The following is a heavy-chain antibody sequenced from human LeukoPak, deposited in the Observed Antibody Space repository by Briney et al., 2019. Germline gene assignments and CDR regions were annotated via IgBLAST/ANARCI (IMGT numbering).Heavy chain of an antibody. J-gene: IGHJ6*03. Sequence: PSETLSLTCAVYGGSFSGYYWSWIRQPPGKGLEWIGEINHSGSTNYNPSLKSRDTISVDTSKNQFSLKLSSVTAADTAVYYCARGGIAARVFYPYYYYMDVWGKGTTVTVSS. D-gene: IGHD6-6*01. CDR2: INHSGST. CDR3: ARGGIAARVFYPYYYYMDV. CDR1: GGSFSGYY. V-gene: IGHV4-34*01.